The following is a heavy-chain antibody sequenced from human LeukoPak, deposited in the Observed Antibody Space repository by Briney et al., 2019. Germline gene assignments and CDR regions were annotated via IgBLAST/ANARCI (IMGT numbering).Heavy chain of an antibody. V-gene: IGHV3-30-3*02. CDR2: ISYDGSNK. J-gene: IGHJ4*02. CDR1: GFTFSSYA. Sequence: PGGSLRLSCAASGFTFSSYAMHWVRQAPGKGLEWVAVISYDGSNKYYADSVKGRFTISRDNSKNTLYLQMNSLRAEDTAVYYCAKRVWFGEGRATGSPFDYWGQGTLVTVSS. D-gene: IGHD3-10*01. CDR3: AKRVWFGEGRATGSPFDY.